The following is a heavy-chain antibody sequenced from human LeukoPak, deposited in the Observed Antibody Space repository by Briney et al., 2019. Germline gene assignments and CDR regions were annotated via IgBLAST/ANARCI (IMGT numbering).Heavy chain of an antibody. J-gene: IGHJ4*02. Sequence: ASVKVSCKASGGTFSSYGISWVRQAPGQGLEWMGGIIPIFGTANYAQKFQGRVTMTRDTSINTSYMDLSRLRSDDTAVYYCARGGDSSSWFTSPDYWGQGTLVTVSS. CDR1: GGTFSSYG. CDR3: ARGGDSSSWFTSPDY. V-gene: IGHV1-69*05. CDR2: IIPIFGTA. D-gene: IGHD6-13*01.